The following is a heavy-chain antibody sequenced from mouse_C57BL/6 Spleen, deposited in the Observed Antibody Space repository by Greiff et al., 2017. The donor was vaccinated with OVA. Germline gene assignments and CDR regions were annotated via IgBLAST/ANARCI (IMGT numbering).Heavy chain of an antibody. CDR2: IDPSDSET. CDR3: AGSRVAIAMDY. V-gene: IGHV1-52*01. Sequence: QVQLQQPGAELVRPGSSVKLSCKASGYTFTSYWMHWVKQRPIQGLEWIGNIDPSDSETHYNQKFKDKATLTVDKSSSTAYMQLSSLTSEDSAVYCCAGSRVAIAMDYWGQGTSVTVSS. J-gene: IGHJ4*01. CDR1: GYTFTSYW.